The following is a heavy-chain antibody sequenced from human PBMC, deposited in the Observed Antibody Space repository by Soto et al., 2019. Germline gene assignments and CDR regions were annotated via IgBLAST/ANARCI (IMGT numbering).Heavy chain of an antibody. V-gene: IGHV3-74*01. CDR2: INSDGSST. D-gene: IGHD3-9*01. CDR1: GFTFSSYW. CDR3: ATLRRVRYGWHDLDY. Sequence: GGSLRLSCAASGFTFSSYWMHWVRQAPGKGLVWVSRINSDGSSTSYADSVKGRFTISRDNAKNTLYLQMNSLRAEDTAVYYCATLRRVRYGWHDLDYWGQGTLVTVSS. J-gene: IGHJ4*02.